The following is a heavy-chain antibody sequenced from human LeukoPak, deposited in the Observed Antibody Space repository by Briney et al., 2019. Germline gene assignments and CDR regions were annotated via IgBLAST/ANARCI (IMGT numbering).Heavy chain of an antibody. CDR2: IYYSGST. CDR1: GGSISSYY. J-gene: IGHJ6*04. V-gene: IGHV4-59*01. D-gene: IGHD3-9*01. CDR3: ARDRSGGVLRYFDWSPYGMDV. Sequence: SETLSLTCTVSGGSISSYYWSWIRQPPGKGLEWIGYIYYSGSTNYNPSLKSRVTISVDTSKNQFSLKLSSVTAADTAVYYCARDRSGGVLRYFDWSPYGMDVWGKGTTVTVSS.